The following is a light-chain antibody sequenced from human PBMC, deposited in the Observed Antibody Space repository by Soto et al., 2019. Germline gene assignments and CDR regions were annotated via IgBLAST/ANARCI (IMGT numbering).Light chain of an antibody. CDR3: QQYNSWPET. Sequence: DIVMTQSPGTLSVSPGERATLFCRASQSVRSSLAWHQQKPGQAPRLFIYDASTRATGIPARFSGSGSGTEFTLTISSLQSEDFAVYYCQQYNSWPETFGQGTKVDIK. V-gene: IGKV3-15*01. J-gene: IGKJ1*01. CDR2: DAS. CDR1: QSVRSS.